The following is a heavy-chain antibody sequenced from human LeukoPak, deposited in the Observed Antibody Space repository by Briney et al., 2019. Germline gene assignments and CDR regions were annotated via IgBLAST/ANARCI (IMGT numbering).Heavy chain of an antibody. J-gene: IGHJ5*02. Sequence: GGSLRLSCAAAGFTVSSNYMSWVRQAPGKGLEWVSVIYSGGSTYYADSVKGRFTISRDNSKNTLYLQMNSLRAEDTAVYYCARAYGSGRYNWFDPWGQGTLVTVSS. CDR1: GFTVSSNY. V-gene: IGHV3-53*01. CDR2: IYSGGST. D-gene: IGHD3-10*01. CDR3: ARAYGSGRYNWFDP.